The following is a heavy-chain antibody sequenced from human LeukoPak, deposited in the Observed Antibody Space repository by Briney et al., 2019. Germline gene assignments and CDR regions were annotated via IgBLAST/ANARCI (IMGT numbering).Heavy chain of an antibody. Sequence: GGSLTLSCAASGFTFSSYWMSWVRHPPGKGLEWVANINQYGSEKYYVDSVKGRSTISRDNAMNSLYLQMNSLRAEDTAVYYGARVFMVRGGTRSYWGQGTLVTVSS. D-gene: IGHD3-10*01. CDR2: INQYGSEK. CDR1: GFTFSSYW. CDR3: ARVFMVRGGTRSY. J-gene: IGHJ4*02. V-gene: IGHV3-7*01.